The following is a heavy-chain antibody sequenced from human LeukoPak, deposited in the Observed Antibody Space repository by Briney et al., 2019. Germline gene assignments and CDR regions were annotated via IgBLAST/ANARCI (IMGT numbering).Heavy chain of an antibody. J-gene: IGHJ4*02. V-gene: IGHV4-34*01. CDR3: ARAPAGRPSDY. D-gene: IGHD3-10*01. CDR1: GGSFSGYY. Sequence: SETLSLACAVYGGSFSGYYWSWIRPPPGKGLEWIGEINHSGSTNYNPSLKSRVTISVDKSKNQFSLKLSSVTAADTAVYYCARAPAGRPSDYWGQGTLVTVSS. CDR2: INHSGST.